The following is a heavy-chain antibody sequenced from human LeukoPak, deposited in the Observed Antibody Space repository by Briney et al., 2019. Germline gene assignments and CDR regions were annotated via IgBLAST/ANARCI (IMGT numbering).Heavy chain of an antibody. D-gene: IGHD6-6*01. CDR2: IIPIFGTA. J-gene: IGHJ6*03. CDR3: ASPEQLERDYYYMDV. Sequence: SVKVSCKASGGTFSSYAISWVRQAPGQGLEWMGGIIPIFGTANYAQKFQGRVTITTDESTGTAYMELSSLRSEDTAVYYCASPEQLERDYYYMDVWGKGTTVTVSS. V-gene: IGHV1-69*05. CDR1: GGTFSSYA.